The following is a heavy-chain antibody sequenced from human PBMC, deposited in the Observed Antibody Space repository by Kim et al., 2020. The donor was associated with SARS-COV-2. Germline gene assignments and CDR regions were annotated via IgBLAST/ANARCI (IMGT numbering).Heavy chain of an antibody. D-gene: IGHD3-22*01. Sequence: SVKVSCKASGGTFNSYAISWVRQAPGQGLEYMGGIIPVLGTTNYAQKFQGRVSFIADDSMGTAFMELSGLRSDDTAMYFCARDRRGYYFDSWGQGTLVTVSS. J-gene: IGHJ4*02. CDR3: ARDRRGYYFDS. CDR1: GGTFNSYA. V-gene: IGHV1-69*13. CDR2: IIPVLGTT.